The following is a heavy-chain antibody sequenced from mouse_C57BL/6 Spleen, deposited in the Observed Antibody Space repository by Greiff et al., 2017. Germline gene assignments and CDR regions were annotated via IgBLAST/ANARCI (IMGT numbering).Heavy chain of an antibody. CDR1: GYTFTSYW. CDR3: ARHDYDGFDY. J-gene: IGHJ2*01. D-gene: IGHD2-4*01. Sequence: VQLQQPGAELVQPGASVKLSCKASGYTFTSYWMHWVKQRPGQGLEWIGMIHPNSGSTNYNEKFKSKATLTVDKSSSTAYMQLSSLTSEDSAVYYCARHDYDGFDYWGQGTTLTVSS. V-gene: IGHV1-64*01. CDR2: IHPNSGST.